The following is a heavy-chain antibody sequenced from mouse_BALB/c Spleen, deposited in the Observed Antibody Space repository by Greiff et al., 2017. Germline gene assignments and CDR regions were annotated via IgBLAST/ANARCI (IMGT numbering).Heavy chain of an antibody. CDR3: AKPEGYDYDEGAWFAY. J-gene: IGHJ3*01. CDR2: IWGDGST. Sequence: VMLVESGPGLVAPSQSLSITCTVSGFSLTSYGVSWVRQPPGKGLEWLGVIWGDGSTNYHSALISRLSISKDNSKSQVFLKLNSLQTDDTATYYGAKPEGYDYDEGAWFAYWGQGTLVTVSA. V-gene: IGHV2-3*01. CDR1: GFSLTSYG. D-gene: IGHD2-4*01.